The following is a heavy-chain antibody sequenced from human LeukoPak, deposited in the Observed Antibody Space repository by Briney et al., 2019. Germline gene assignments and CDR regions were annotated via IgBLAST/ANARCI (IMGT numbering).Heavy chain of an antibody. D-gene: IGHD2-15*01. V-gene: IGHV7-4-1*02. CDR2: INTNTGNP. Sequence: ASVKVSCKASGYTFTSYATNWVRQAPGQGLEWMGWINTNTGNPTYAQGFTGRFVFSLDTSVSTAYLQISSLKAEDTAVYYCAKDPGRKGRAAGYYWGQGTLVTVSS. J-gene: IGHJ4*02. CDR3: AKDPGRKGRAAGYY. CDR1: GYTFTSYA.